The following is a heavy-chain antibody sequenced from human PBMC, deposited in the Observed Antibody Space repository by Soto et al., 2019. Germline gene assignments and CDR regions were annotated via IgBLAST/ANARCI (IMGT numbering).Heavy chain of an antibody. D-gene: IGHD2-8*02. Sequence: GGSLRLSCAASGFTFNDYAMHWVRQAPGKGLEWVTVISFDGSAKHYADSVKGRFTISRDTSTNTLFLQMSSLTTEDSALYYCAKDSRLGVSHYYFDSWGQGTLVTVSS. J-gene: IGHJ4*02. CDR1: GFTFNDYA. CDR3: AKDSRLGVSHYYFDS. CDR2: ISFDGSAK. V-gene: IGHV3-30*18.